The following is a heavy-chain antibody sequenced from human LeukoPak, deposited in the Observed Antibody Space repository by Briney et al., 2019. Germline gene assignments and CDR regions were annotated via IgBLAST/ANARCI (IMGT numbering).Heavy chain of an antibody. V-gene: IGHV3-30-3*01. CDR2: ISYDGSNK. CDR1: GFTFSSYA. J-gene: IGHJ3*02. Sequence: PGGSLRLSCAASGFTFSSYAMHWVRQAPGKGLEWVAVISYDGSNKYYADSVKGRFTISRDNSKNTLYLQMNSLRAEDTAVYYCAKDLGAVWSAFDIWGQGTMVTVSS. CDR3: AKDLGAVWSAFDI. D-gene: IGHD1-1*01.